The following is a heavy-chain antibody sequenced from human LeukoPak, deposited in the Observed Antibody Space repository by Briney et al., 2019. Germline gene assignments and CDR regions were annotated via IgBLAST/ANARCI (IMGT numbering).Heavy chain of an antibody. CDR2: IWYDGSNK. V-gene: IGHV3-33*01. CDR3: AASSWYRYYYYYGMDV. CDR1: GFTFSSCG. D-gene: IGHD6-13*01. Sequence: GRSLRLSGAASGFTFSSCGMPWVRQAPGKGLEWVAVIWYDGSNKYYADSVKGRFTISRDNSKNTLYLQMNSLRAEDTAVYYCAASSWYRYYYYYGMDVWGQGTTVTVSS. J-gene: IGHJ6*02.